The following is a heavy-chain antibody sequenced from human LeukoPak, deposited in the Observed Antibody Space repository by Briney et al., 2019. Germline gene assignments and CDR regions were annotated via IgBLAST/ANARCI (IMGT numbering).Heavy chain of an antibody. J-gene: IGHJ5*02. D-gene: IGHD3-22*01. CDR1: GFTFSSYS. CDR2: ISSSSSYI. CDR3: ARNGNYYDSSGYLKFDP. Sequence: GGSLRLSCAASGFTFSSYSMNWVRQAPGKGLEWVSSISSSSSYIYYADSVKGRFTISRDNAKNSLYLQMNSLRAEDTAVYYCARNGNYYDSSGYLKFDPWGQGTLVTVSS. V-gene: IGHV3-21*01.